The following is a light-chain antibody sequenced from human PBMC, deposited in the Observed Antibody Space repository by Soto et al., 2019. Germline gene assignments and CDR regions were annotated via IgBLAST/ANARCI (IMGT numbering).Light chain of an antibody. J-gene: IGKJ2*01. Sequence: EVVLAQSPGTLSLSPGDRATLSCRASQSVSNNYFAWYQQKPGQAPRLLIFGSSDRATGIPDRFSGSGSGTDFTLTISRLEPEDFAEYYCQQYGSSPPYTFGQGTKLEIK. CDR1: QSVSNNY. CDR3: QQYGSSPPYT. V-gene: IGKV3-20*01. CDR2: GSS.